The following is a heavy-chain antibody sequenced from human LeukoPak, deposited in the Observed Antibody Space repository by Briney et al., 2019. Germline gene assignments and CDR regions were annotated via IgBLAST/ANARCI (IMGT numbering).Heavy chain of an antibody. CDR3: AREGITMVRGVFDY. CDR1: GFTFSSYA. CDR2: ISYDGSNK. J-gene: IGHJ4*02. V-gene: IGHV3-30-3*01. D-gene: IGHD3-10*01. Sequence: PGRSLRLSCAASGFTFSSYAMHWVRQAPGKGLEWVAVISYDGSNKYYADSVKGRFTISRDNSKNTLYLQMNSLRAEDTAVYYCAREGITMVRGVFDYWGQGTLVTVSS.